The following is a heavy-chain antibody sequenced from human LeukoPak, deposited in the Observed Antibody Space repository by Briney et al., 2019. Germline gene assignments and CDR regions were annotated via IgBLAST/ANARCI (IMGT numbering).Heavy chain of an antibody. D-gene: IGHD3-22*01. CDR1: GGSISSGGYY. V-gene: IGHV4-31*03. J-gene: IGHJ4*02. Sequence: SETLSLTCTVSGGSISSGGYYWSWIRQHPGKGLEWIGYIYYSGSTYYNPSLKSRVTISVDTSKNQFSLKLSSVTAADTAVYYCARVNSSGPALDYWGQGTLVTVSS. CDR3: ARVNSSGPALDY. CDR2: IYYSGST.